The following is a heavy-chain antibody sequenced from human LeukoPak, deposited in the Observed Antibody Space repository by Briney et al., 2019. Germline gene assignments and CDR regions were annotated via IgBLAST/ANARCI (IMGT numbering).Heavy chain of an antibody. V-gene: IGHV1-69*04. D-gene: IGHD2-15*01. J-gene: IGHJ4*02. Sequence: GASVKVSCKASGGTFSSYAISWVRQAPGQGPEWMGRITQIVDIPKYGQKFQGRVTISADKSTSTAYMELNSLRPEDTAVYYCASGDGYCSGGNCPGAYWGQGTLVTVSS. CDR2: ITQIVDIP. CDR1: GGTFSSYA. CDR3: ASGDGYCSGGNCPGAY.